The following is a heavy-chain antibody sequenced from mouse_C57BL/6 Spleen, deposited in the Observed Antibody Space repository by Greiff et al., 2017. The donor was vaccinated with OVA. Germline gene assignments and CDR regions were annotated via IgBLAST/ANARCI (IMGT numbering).Heavy chain of an antibody. Sequence: VQLQQPGAELVRPGSSVKLSCKASGYTFTSYWMHWVKQRPIQGLEWIGNIDPSDSETHYNQKFKDKATLTVDKSSSTAYMQLSSLTSEDSAVYYWAKEEGYYGSSRWGQGTLVTVSA. D-gene: IGHD1-1*01. CDR1: GYTFTSYW. V-gene: IGHV1-52*01. CDR2: IDPSDSET. J-gene: IGHJ3*01. CDR3: AKEEGYYGSSR.